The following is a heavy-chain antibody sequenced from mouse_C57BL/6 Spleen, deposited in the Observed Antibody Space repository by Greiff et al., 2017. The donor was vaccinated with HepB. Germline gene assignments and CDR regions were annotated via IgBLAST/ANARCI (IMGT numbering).Heavy chain of an antibody. CDR2: ISSGGDYI. CDR1: GFTFSSYA. D-gene: IGHD1-1*02. CDR3: TRDRGWYYFDY. V-gene: IGHV5-9-1*02. Sequence: EVHLVESGEGLVKPGGSLKLSCAASGFTFSSYAMSWVRQTPEKRLEWVAYISSGGDYIYYADTVKGRFTISRDNARNTLYLQMSSLKSEDTAMYYCTRDRGWYYFDYWGQGTTLTVSS. J-gene: IGHJ2*01.